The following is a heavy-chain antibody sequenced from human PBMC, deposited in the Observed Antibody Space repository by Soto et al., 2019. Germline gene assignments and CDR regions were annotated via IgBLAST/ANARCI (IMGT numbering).Heavy chain of an antibody. CDR2: IYSGGST. J-gene: IGHJ4*02. CDR1: GFTVSSNY. D-gene: IGHD6-13*01. Sequence: GGSLRLSCAASGFTVSSNYMSWVRQAPGKGLEWVSVIYSGGSTYYADSVKGRFTISRDNSKNTLYLQMNSLRAEDTAVYYCARAGGSSWYSESYWGQGTLVTVSS. V-gene: IGHV3-53*01. CDR3: ARAGGSSWYSESY.